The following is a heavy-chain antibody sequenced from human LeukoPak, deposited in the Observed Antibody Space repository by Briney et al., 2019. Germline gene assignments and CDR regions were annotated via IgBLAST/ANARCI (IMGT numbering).Heavy chain of an antibody. CDR3: TRGGAKYVGFDC. CDR1: GGSVTSGGYY. CDR2: IDYSGST. Sequence: SETLSLTCTVSGGSVTSGGYYWSWIRQHPGKGLEWIGYIDYSGSTSYNPSLESRVTISIDTSETQFSLKLSSVTAADTAVYYCTRGGAKYVGFDCWGQGTLVTVSS. D-gene: IGHD1-26*01. J-gene: IGHJ4*02. V-gene: IGHV4-31*03.